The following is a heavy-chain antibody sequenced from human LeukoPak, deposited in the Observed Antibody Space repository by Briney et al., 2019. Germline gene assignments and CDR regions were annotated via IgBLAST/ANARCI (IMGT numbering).Heavy chain of an antibody. CDR3: AKDPSAANNP. J-gene: IGHJ5*02. Sequence: GGSLRLSCAASGFTFSSYSMNWVRQAPGKGLEWVSSISSSSSYIYYADSVKGRFTISRDNSKNTLYLQMNSLRAEDTAVYYCAKDPSAANNPWGQGTLVTVSS. V-gene: IGHV3-21*04. CDR1: GFTFSSYS. CDR2: ISSSSSYI. D-gene: IGHD4/OR15-4a*01.